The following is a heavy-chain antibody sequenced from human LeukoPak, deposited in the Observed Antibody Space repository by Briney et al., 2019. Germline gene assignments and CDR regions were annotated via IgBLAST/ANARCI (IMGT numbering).Heavy chain of an antibody. CDR1: GYTFISYD. J-gene: IGHJ4*02. CDR2: MSPNSGNT. D-gene: IGHD4-17*01. V-gene: IGHV1-8*01. Sequence: ASVKVSCKASGYTFISYDINWVRQATGQGLEWMGWMSPNSGNTGYAQKFQGKITMTKSTSISTAYMELSDLESEDTAVYYCARTPPDYGIDYWGQGTLVTVSS. CDR3: ARTPPDYGIDY.